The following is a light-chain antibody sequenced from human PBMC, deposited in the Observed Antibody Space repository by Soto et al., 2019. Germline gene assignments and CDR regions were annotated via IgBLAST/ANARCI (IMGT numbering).Light chain of an antibody. J-gene: IGKJ1*01. CDR2: DAS. CDR3: QYYNSYSEA. V-gene: IGKV1-5*01. CDR1: QRISTW. Sequence: DIQMTQSTSTLSASVGDGVTITCRASQRISTWLAWYQQKPGKAPKLLISDASSLETGVPSRFSGSGSGTDFTLTISSLQPDDFATYYCQYYNSYSEAFGQGTKVDIK.